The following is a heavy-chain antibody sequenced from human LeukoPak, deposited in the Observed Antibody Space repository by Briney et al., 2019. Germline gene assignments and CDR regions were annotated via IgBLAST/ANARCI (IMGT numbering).Heavy chain of an antibody. CDR2: ISSSGSTI. V-gene: IGHV3-48*03. CDR1: GFTFSSYE. D-gene: IGHD5-18*01. Sequence: GGSLRLSCAASGFTFSSYEMNWVRQAPGKGLEWVSYISSSGSTIYYADSVKGRFTISRDNAKNSLYLQMNSLRAEDTAVYYCAKDPRRGYSYGHAKKTHIDVWGKGTTVTVSS. CDR3: AKDPRRGYSYGHAKKTHIDV. J-gene: IGHJ6*03.